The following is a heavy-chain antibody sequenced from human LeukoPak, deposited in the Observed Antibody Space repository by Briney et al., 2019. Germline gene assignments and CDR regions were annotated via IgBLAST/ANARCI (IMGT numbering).Heavy chain of an antibody. CDR1: GGSISSGGYY. D-gene: IGHD6-6*01. V-gene: IGHV4-31*03. CDR3: ASEEGDSSSYYFDY. J-gene: IGHJ4*02. Sequence: PSQTLSLTCTVSGGSISSGGYYWSWIRQHPGKGLEWIGYIYHSGSTYYNPSLKSRVTISVDRSKNQFSLKLSSVTAADTAVYYCASEEGDSSSYYFDYWGQGTLVTVSS. CDR2: IYHSGST.